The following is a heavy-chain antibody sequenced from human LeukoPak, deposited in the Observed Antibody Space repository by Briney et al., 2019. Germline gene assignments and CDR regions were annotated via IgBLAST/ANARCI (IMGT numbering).Heavy chain of an antibody. V-gene: IGHV3-48*01. CDR1: GFTFSSYS. J-gene: IGHJ4*02. Sequence: GGSLRLSCAASGFTFSSYSMNWVRQAPGKGLEWVSYISSSSSTIYYADSVKGRFTISRDNAKNSLYLQMNSLRAEDTAVYYCARGLITILRSKTESFDYWGQGTLVTVSS. D-gene: IGHD3-10*01. CDR3: ARGLITILRSKTESFDY. CDR2: ISSSSSTI.